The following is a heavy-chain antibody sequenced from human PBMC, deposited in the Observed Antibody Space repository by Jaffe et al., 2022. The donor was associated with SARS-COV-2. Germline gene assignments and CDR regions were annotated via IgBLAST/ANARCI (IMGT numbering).Heavy chain of an antibody. J-gene: IGHJ4*02. CDR3: ARGSYYYDNSLGY. CDR1: GFTVSNNY. D-gene: IGHD3-22*01. CDR2: IYSGGST. V-gene: IGHV3-53*01. Sequence: EVQLVESGGGLIQPGGSLRLSCAASGFTVSNNYMAWVRRAPGKGLEWVSVIYSGGSTYYADSVKGRFTISRDNPKNTLFLQMNSLRAEDTAVYYCARGSYYYDNSLGYWGQGTLVTVSS.